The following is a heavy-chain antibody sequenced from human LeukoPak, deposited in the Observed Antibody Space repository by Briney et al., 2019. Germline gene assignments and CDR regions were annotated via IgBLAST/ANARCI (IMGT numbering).Heavy chain of an antibody. CDR2: IYYSGST. CDR1: GGSISSSSYY. D-gene: IGHD3-3*01. CDR3: ATEWYLDPYFDY. J-gene: IGHJ4*02. Sequence: SETLSLTCTVSGGSISSSSYYWGWIRQPPGRGLEWIGSIYYSGSTYYNPSLKSRVTISVDTSKNQFSLKLSSVTAADTAVYYCATEWYLDPYFDYWGQGTLVTVSP. V-gene: IGHV4-39*07.